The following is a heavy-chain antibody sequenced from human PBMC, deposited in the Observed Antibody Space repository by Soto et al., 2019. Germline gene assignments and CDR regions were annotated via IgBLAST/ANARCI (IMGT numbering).Heavy chain of an antibody. V-gene: IGHV4-59*01. CDR2: IYYSGST. J-gene: IGHJ6*03. CDR1: GGSISSYY. Sequence: SETLSLTCTVSGGSISSYYWSWIRQPPGKGLEWIGYIYYSGSTNYNPSLKSRVTISVDTSKNQFCLKLSSVTAADTAVYYCARVVASRRYYYYMDVWGKGTTVTVSS. CDR3: ARVVASRRYYYYMDV.